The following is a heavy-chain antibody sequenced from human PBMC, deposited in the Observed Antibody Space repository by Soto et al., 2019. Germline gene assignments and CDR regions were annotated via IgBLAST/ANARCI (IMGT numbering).Heavy chain of an antibody. Sequence: ASETLSLTCTVSGGSVSSGSYYWSWIRQPPGKGLEWIGYIYYSGSTNYNPSLKSRVTISVDTSKNQFSLKLSSVTAADTAVYYCARDSIAAAAPEALRYYYYGMDVWGQGTTGTVSS. J-gene: IGHJ6*02. V-gene: IGHV4-61*01. CDR2: IYYSGST. D-gene: IGHD6-13*01. CDR3: ARDSIAAAAPEALRYYYYGMDV. CDR1: GGSVSSGSYY.